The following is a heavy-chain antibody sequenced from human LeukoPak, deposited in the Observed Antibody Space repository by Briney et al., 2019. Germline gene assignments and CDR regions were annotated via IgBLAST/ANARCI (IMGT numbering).Heavy chain of an antibody. CDR3: ARDLYYDSSGYGHLFDY. CDR2: IGAYNGNT. D-gene: IGHD3-22*01. J-gene: IGHJ4*02. CDR1: GYTFTSYG. Sequence: ASVKVSCKASGYTFTSYGISWVRQAPGQGLEWMGWIGAYNGNTNYAQKLQGRVTMTTDTSTSTAYMELRSLRSDDTAVYYCARDLYYDSSGYGHLFDYWGQGTLVTVSS. V-gene: IGHV1-18*01.